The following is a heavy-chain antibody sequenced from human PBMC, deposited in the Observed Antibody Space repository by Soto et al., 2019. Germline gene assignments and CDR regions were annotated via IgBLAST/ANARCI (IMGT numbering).Heavy chain of an antibody. CDR3: ARVGMIGSVLGSWFDP. D-gene: IGHD3-9*01. Sequence: PSETLSLTCTVSGGSISSYHWIWIRQPAGKGLEWIGRIYTSGSPNYNPSLRSRVTMSVDTSKNQFSLKLSSVTAADTAVYSCARVGMIGSVLGSWFDPWGQGTLVTVSS. V-gene: IGHV4-4*07. J-gene: IGHJ5*02. CDR2: IYTSGSP. CDR1: GGSISSYH.